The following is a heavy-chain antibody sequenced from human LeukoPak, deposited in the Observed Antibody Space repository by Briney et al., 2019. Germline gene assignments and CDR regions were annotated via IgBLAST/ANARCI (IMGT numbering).Heavy chain of an antibody. V-gene: IGHV3-30*02. D-gene: IGHD7-27*01. Sequence: GGSLRLSCAASGFTFSSYGMHWVRQAPGKGLEWVAFIRYDGSNKYYADSVKGRFTISRDNSKNTLYLQMNSLRAEDTAVYYCAKGNWGSPTYYFDYWGQGTLVTVSS. CDR2: IRYDGSNK. CDR3: AKGNWGSPTYYFDY. J-gene: IGHJ4*02. CDR1: GFTFSSYG.